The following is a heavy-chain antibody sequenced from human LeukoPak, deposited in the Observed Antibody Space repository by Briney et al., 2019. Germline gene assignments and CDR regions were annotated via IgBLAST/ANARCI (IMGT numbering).Heavy chain of an antibody. CDR1: GFTFSSYG. V-gene: IGHV3-30*18. J-gene: IGHJ4*02. Sequence: GGSLRLSCAASGFTFSSYGMHWVRQAPGKGLEWVAVISYDGSNKYYADSVKGRFTISRDNSKNTLYLQMNSLRAEDTAVYYCAKDLRYFDFDYWGQGTLVTVSS. D-gene: IGHD3-9*01. CDR2: ISYDGSNK. CDR3: AKDLRYFDFDY.